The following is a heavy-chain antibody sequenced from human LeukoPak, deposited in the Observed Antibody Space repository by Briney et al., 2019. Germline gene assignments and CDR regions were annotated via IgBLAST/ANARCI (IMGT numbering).Heavy chain of an antibody. V-gene: IGHV3-21*04. D-gene: IGHD2-2*01. Sequence: GGSLRLSCAASGFTFSSYSMNWVRQAPGKGLEWVSSISSSSSYIYYADSVKGRFTISRDNSKNTLYLQMNSLRAEDTAVYYCAKSRYCSSTSCFHYGMDVWGQGTTVTVSS. CDR1: GFTFSSYS. CDR3: AKSRYCSSTSCFHYGMDV. J-gene: IGHJ6*02. CDR2: ISSSSSYI.